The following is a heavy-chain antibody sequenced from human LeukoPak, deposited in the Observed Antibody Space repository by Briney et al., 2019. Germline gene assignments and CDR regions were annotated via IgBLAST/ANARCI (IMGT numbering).Heavy chain of an antibody. CDR1: GGSISSYY. CDR3: ASSGYSYGFGTYYFDY. Sequence: SETLSLTCTVSGGSISSYYWSWIRQPPGKGLEWIGYIYYSGSTNYNPSLKSQVTISVDTSKNQFSLKLSSVTAADTAVYYCASSGYSYGFGTYYFDYWGQGTLVTVSS. CDR2: IYYSGST. J-gene: IGHJ4*02. V-gene: IGHV4-59*08. D-gene: IGHD5-18*01.